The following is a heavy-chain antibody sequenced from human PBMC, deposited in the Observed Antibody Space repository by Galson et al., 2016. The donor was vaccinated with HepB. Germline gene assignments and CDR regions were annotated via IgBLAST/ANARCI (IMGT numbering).Heavy chain of an antibody. CDR3: AKGGTGIAMPVDH. V-gene: IGHV3-30*18. Sequence: SLRLSCAASGLIFSNHAMHWVRQAPGQGLEWVAVTSNDGSNKYYADSVKGRFAISRDNSKKTLYLQLNSLRGEDTAVYYCAKGGTGIAMPVDHWGQGTLVTVSS. J-gene: IGHJ4*02. D-gene: IGHD2-2*01. CDR1: GLIFSNHA. CDR2: TSNDGSNK.